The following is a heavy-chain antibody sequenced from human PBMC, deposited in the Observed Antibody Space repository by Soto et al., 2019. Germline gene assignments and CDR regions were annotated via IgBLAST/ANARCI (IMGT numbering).Heavy chain of an antibody. J-gene: IGHJ5*02. CDR3: ARDLKLVQSNWFDP. CDR2: IYYSGST. D-gene: IGHD6-6*01. CDR1: GGSISSYY. V-gene: IGHV4-59*08. Sequence: SETLSLTCTVSGGSISSYYWSWIRQPPGKGLEWIGYIYYSGSTNYNPSLKSRVTISVDTSKNQFSLKLSSVTAADTAVYYCARDLKLVQSNWFDPWGQGTLVTVSS.